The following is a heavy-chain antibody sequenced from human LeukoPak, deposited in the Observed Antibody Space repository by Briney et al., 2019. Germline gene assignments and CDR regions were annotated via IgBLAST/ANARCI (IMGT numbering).Heavy chain of an antibody. J-gene: IGHJ5*02. CDR1: GYTFTSYD. D-gene: IGHD5-12*01. V-gene: IGHV1-8*03. CDR3: ARAGAYSGYDRPNNCFHP. CDR2: MNPNSGNT. Sequence: ASVKVSCKASGYTFTSYDINWVRQATGQGLGWMGWMNPNSGNTGYAQKFQGRVTITRNTSISKAYMEMSRLTSEDTAVYYCARAGAYSGYDRPNNCFHPWGQGTLLTVSS.